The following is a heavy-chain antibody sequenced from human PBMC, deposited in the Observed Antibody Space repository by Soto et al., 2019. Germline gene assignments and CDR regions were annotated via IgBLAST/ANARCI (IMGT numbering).Heavy chain of an antibody. D-gene: IGHD2-15*01. J-gene: IGHJ6*03. Sequence: EVQLVESGGGLVQPGGSLRLSCAASGFTFSNYWMYWVRQAPGKGLGGVSGINRDGGVSSHADSVRGRLTISRDNVKNTLYLHMDSLRAEDTAVYFCARGDCVGGTCYSLAGSFYYYMDVWGKGTTVTVFS. CDR1: GFTFSNYW. V-gene: IGHV3-74*02. CDR2: INRDGGVS. CDR3: ARGDCVGGTCYSLAGSFYYYMDV.